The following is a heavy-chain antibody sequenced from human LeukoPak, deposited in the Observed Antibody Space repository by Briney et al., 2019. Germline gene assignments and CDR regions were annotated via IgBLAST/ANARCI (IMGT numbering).Heavy chain of an antibody. CDR1: GGTFSSYA. CDR3: ARDLRGGLD. J-gene: IGHJ4*02. Sequence: ASVKVSCKASGGTFSSYAISWVRQAPGQGLEWMGWISAYNGNTNYAQKLQGRVTMTTDTSTSTAYMELKSLRSDDTAVYYCARDLRGGLDWGQGTLVTVSS. D-gene: IGHD3-10*01. CDR2: ISAYNGNT. V-gene: IGHV1-18*01.